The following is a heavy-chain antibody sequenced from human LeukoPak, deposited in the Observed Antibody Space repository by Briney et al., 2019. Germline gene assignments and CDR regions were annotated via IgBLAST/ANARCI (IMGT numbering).Heavy chain of an antibody. CDR2: IYYSGST. CDR3: ARHYGSSSSWYIGALDI. CDR1: GGSISSYY. V-gene: IGHV4-59*08. Sequence: PSETLSLTCTVSGGSISSYYWSWIRQPPGKGLEWIGYIYYSGSTNYNPSLKSRVTISVDTSKNQFSLKLSSVTAADTAVYYCARHYGSSSSWYIGALDIWGQGTMVTVSS. D-gene: IGHD6-13*01. J-gene: IGHJ3*02.